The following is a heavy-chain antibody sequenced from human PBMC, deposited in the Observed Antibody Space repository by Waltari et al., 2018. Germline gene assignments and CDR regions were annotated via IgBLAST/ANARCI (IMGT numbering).Heavy chain of an antibody. J-gene: IGHJ5*02. D-gene: IGHD1-26*01. Sequence: EVYLVESGGALVQPGRSLRLYCAHSGFTFEDYALHWVRQAPGKGLEWVSGISWNSDYRGDADSVKGRFTISRDNGKNTVYLQMNSLRPEDTALYYCTKAQYGYGGSYDWFDPWGQGTLVTVSS. V-gene: IGHV3-9*01. CDR3: TKAQYGYGGSYDWFDP. CDR2: ISWNSDYR. CDR1: GFTFEDYA.